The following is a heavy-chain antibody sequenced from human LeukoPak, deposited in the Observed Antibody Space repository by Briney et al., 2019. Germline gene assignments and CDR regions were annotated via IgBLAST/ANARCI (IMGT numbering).Heavy chain of an antibody. D-gene: IGHD1-26*01. CDR3: ARPGRGSYTPLDY. J-gene: IGHJ4*02. CDR1: GFTFSSYA. V-gene: IGHV3-23*01. CDR2: ISGSGGST. Sequence: GGSLGLSCAASGFTFSSYAMSWVRQAPGKGLEWVSAISGSGGSTYYADSVKGRFTISRDNSKNTLYLQMNSLRAEDTAVYYCARPGRGSYTPLDYWGQGTLVTVSS.